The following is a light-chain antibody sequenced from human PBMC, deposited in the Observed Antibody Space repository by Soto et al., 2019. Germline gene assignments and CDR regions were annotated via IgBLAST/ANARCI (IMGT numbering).Light chain of an antibody. CDR3: MQALQIPHT. CDR2: LGT. J-gene: IGKJ2*01. Sequence: DIVMTQSPLSLPVTPGEPASISCRSSQSLLHANGYNFLGWYLQKPGQSPQLLIYLGTNRASGVPDRFSGSGSGTDFTLKISRVEAEDVGVYYCMQALQIPHTFGQGTKLEIK. CDR1: QSLLHANGYNF. V-gene: IGKV2-28*01.